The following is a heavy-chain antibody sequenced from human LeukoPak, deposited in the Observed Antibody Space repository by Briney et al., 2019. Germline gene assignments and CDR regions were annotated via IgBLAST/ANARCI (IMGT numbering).Heavy chain of an antibody. V-gene: IGHV3-21*01. CDR1: GFTFSSYS. Sequence: GGSLRLSCAASGFTFSSYSMNWVRQAPGKGLEWVSSISSSSSYIYYADSVKGRFTISRDNSKNTLYLQMNSLRAEDTAVYYCAKSLRNYGGIPRPGGAFDIWGQGTMVTVSS. CDR2: ISSSSSYI. D-gene: IGHD4-23*01. CDR3: AKSLRNYGGIPRPGGAFDI. J-gene: IGHJ3*02.